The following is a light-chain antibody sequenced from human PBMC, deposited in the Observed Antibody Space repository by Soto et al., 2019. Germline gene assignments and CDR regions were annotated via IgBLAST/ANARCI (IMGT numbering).Light chain of an antibody. Sequence: QSVLTQPASVSGSPGQSITISCTGTSSDVGAYNYVSWYQHHPGKVPNLLIYEVTNRPSGVSDRFSGSKSGNTASLTISGIQAEDEADYYCSSKRDSSTLFVFGTGTKVTVL. J-gene: IGLJ1*01. CDR1: SSDVGAYNY. V-gene: IGLV2-14*01. CDR3: SSKRDSSTLFV. CDR2: EVT.